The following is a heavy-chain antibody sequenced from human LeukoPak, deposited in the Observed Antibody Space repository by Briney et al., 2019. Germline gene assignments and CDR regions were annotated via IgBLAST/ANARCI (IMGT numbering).Heavy chain of an antibody. V-gene: IGHV4-59*01. J-gene: IGHJ2*01. CDR2: IYYCGST. D-gene: IGHD3-3*01. Sequence: SETLSLTCTVSGGSISSYYWSWIRQPPEKGQEWIGYIYYCGSTNYNPSLKSRVTISVDTSKNQFSLKLSSVTAADTAVYYCAGRNYDFWSGYYTIPNWYFDLWGRGTLVTVSS. CDR1: GGSISSYY. CDR3: AGRNYDFWSGYYTIPNWYFDL.